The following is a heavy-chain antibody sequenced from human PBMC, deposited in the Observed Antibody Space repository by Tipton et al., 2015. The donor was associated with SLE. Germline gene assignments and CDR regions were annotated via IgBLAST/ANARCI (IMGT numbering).Heavy chain of an antibody. CDR3: ARGNIVASSFDY. CDR1: GGSISSGSYY. V-gene: IGHV4-61*02. J-gene: IGHJ4*02. D-gene: IGHD5-12*01. Sequence: TLSLICTVSGGSISSGSYYWSWIRQPAGKGLEWIGRIYTTGSTNYNPSLKSRVTISVDTSKNQFSLKLSSVTAADTAVYYCARGNIVASSFDYWGQGTLVTVSS. CDR2: IYTTGST.